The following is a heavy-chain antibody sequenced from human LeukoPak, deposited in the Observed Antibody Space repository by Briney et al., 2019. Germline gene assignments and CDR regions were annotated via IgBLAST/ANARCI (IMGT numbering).Heavy chain of an antibody. CDR3: AKVHTSSWSH. CDR1: GCTFSSYA. CDR2: ISGSDGST. J-gene: IGHJ4*02. V-gene: IGHV3-23*01. Sequence: GGSLRLSCAASGCTFSSYAMSWVRQAPGKGLEWVSGISGSDGSTNYADSVKGRFTISRDNSKNTLYLQMTSLRAEDTAVYFCAKVHTSSWSHWGQGTLVTVSS. D-gene: IGHD2-2*01.